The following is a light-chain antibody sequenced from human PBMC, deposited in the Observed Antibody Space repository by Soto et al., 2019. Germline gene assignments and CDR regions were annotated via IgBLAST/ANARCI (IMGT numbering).Light chain of an antibody. J-gene: IGLJ3*02. V-gene: IGLV2-14*01. CDR1: SSDVGGYNY. CDR3: SSYTSASTHWV. Sequence: QSALTQPASVSGSPGQSITISGTGTSSDVGGYNYVSWYQQYPGKAPKLMIYDVTDRPSGVSNRFSGSKSGNTASLTISGLQPEDEADYYCSSYTSASTHWVFGGGTKLTVL. CDR2: DVT.